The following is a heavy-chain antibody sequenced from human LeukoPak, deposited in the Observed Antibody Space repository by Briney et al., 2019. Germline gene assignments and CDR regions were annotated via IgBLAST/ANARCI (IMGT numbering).Heavy chain of an antibody. Sequence: ASVKVSCKASGYTFTSYDINWVRQATGQGLEWMGWMNPNSGNTGYAQKFQGRVTITRNTSISTAYMELSSLRSEDTAVYYCARGRHRASRSYFDYWGQGTLVTVSS. CDR3: ARGRHRASRSYFDY. J-gene: IGHJ4*02. CDR2: MNPNSGNT. D-gene: IGHD6-6*01. CDR1: GYTFTSYD. V-gene: IGHV1-8*03.